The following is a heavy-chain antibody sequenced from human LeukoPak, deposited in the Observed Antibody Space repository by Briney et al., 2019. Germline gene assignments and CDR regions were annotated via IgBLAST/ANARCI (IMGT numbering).Heavy chain of an antibody. D-gene: IGHD1-1*01. CDR2: IIPILNII. CDR1: GGTFSTYA. Sequence: SVQVSCKASGGTFSTYAISWVRQAPGQGLEWMGRIIPILNIINYAQKFQGRVTITADKSTSTAYMELSSLRSEDTAVYFCAGDKTGTTAFDIWGQGTMVTVSS. V-gene: IGHV1-69*04. J-gene: IGHJ3*02. CDR3: AGDKTGTTAFDI.